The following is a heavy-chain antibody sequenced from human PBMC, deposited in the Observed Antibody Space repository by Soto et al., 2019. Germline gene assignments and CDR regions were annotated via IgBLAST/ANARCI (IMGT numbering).Heavy chain of an antibody. CDR1: GGSISSSSYY. Sequence: SETLSLTCTVSGGSISSSSYYWGWIRQPPGKGLEWIGSIYYSGSTYYNPSLKSRVTISVDTSKNQFSLKLSSVTAADTAVYYCARVLEDIVLTGYSYYFDYWGQGTLVTVSS. CDR2: IYYSGST. CDR3: ARVLEDIVLTGYSYYFDY. D-gene: IGHD2-8*01. J-gene: IGHJ4*02. V-gene: IGHV4-39*07.